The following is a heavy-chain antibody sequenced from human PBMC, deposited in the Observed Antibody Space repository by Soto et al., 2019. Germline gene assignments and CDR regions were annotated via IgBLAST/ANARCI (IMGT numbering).Heavy chain of an antibody. J-gene: IGHJ5*01. CDR3: ATSSLDS. CDR1: GFTFSNYW. V-gene: IGHV3-7*02. D-gene: IGHD6-6*01. CDR2: IKQDGSES. Sequence: QLVQSGGGLVQPGGSLRLSCSASGFTFSNYWMNWVRQAPGKGLEWVANIKQDGSESYLADSVKGRFTISRDNAQNSLYLQMDSLRTEDTAVYYCATSSLDSWGQGTLVTVSS.